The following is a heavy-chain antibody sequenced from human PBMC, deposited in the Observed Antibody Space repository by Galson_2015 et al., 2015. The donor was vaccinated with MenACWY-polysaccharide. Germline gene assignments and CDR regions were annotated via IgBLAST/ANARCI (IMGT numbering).Heavy chain of an antibody. CDR2: VSNDGSNK. J-gene: IGHJ4*02. V-gene: IGHV3-30-3*01. CDR1: GFTFSTYT. D-gene: IGHD3-10*01. CDR3: ARGGSTYYYGSGTYYKFDS. Sequence: SLRLSCAASGFTFSTYTMHWVRQAPGKGLEWVAVVSNDGSNKYYADSVKGRLTISRGNSKNTLYLQMNSLRAEDTAVYYCARGGSTYYYGSGTYYKFDSWGQGTLVTVSS.